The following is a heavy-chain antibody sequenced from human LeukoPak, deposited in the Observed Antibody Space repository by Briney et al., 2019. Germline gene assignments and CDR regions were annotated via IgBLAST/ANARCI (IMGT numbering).Heavy chain of an antibody. CDR2: ISPGGGPT. D-gene: IGHD5-12*01. CDR3: AKDGAWLRFDD. Sequence: GGSLRLSCAAPGFIFSDYTMNWVRQAPGKGLEWVSGISPGGGPTYYADSVKGRFTISRDDSKNTLYLQMNNLRAEDTAVYYCAKDGAWLRFDDWGQGILVTVSS. V-gene: IGHV3-23*01. CDR1: GFIFSDYT. J-gene: IGHJ4*02.